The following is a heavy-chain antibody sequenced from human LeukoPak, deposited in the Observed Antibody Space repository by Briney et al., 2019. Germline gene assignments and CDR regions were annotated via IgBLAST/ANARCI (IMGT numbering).Heavy chain of an antibody. D-gene: IGHD4-11*01. CDR3: ARLRSTTATRPIDY. Sequence: SETLSLTCTVSGGSISSSSYFWGWIRQPPGKGLEWIGSIYYSGSTYYNPSLKSRVTISVDTSKNQFSLKLSSVTAADTAVYHCARLRSTTATRPIDYWGQGTLVTVSS. J-gene: IGHJ4*02. V-gene: IGHV4-39*01. CDR2: IYYSGST. CDR1: GGSISSSSYF.